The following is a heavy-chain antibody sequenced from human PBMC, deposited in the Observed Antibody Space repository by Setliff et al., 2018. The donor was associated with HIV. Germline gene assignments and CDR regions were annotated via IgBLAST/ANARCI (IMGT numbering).Heavy chain of an antibody. J-gene: IGHJ5*02. V-gene: IGHV1-69*13. CDR1: GDTFSTFS. D-gene: IGHD4-17*01. Sequence: SVKVSCKASGDTFSTFSINWVRQAPGQGLEWMGGIIPMFGTTNYAQKFQGRVTITADESTSTAYMELSSLRSEDTAVYYCARDLSSGDYPHWFDPWGQGTLVTVSS. CDR2: IIPMFGTT. CDR3: ARDLSSGDYPHWFDP.